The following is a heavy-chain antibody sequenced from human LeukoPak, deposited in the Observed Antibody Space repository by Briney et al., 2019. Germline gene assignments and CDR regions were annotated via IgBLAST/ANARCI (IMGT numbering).Heavy chain of an antibody. Sequence: PSETLSLTCTVSGGSITNYYWSWIRQPPGKGLEWVGLISYSGSTNYNPSLQSRVTISVDTSKNQFSLKLSSVTAADTAVYYCARHPALDILTGYYTSGHFDYWGQGTLVTVSS. CDR3: ARHPALDILTGYYTSGHFDY. CDR2: ISYSGST. CDR1: GGSITNYY. J-gene: IGHJ4*02. V-gene: IGHV4-59*08. D-gene: IGHD3-9*01.